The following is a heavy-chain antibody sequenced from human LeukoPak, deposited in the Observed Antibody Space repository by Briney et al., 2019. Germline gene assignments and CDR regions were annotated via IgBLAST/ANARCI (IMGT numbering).Heavy chain of an antibody. Sequence: ASVKVSCKVSGYTLTELSMHWVRQAPGKGLEWMGGFDPEDGETIYAQKLQGRVTMTTDTSTSTAYMELRSLRSDNTAVYYCARSVGATSAFDIWGQGTMVTVSS. J-gene: IGHJ3*02. D-gene: IGHD1-26*01. CDR1: GYTLTELS. CDR2: FDPEDGET. CDR3: ARSVGATSAFDI. V-gene: IGHV1-24*01.